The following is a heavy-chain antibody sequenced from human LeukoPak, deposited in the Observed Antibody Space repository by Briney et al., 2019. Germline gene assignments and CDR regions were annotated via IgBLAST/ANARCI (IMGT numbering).Heavy chain of an antibody. CDR3: ARVPLYYYDSSGYYYV. CDR1: GFTVSSNY. V-gene: IGHV3-66*01. Sequence: GGSLRLSCAASGFTVSSNYMSWVRQAPGKGLEWVSVIYSGGSTYYADSVKGRFTISRDNSKNTLYLQMNSLRAEDTAVYYCARVPLYYYDSSGYYYVWGQGTLVTVSS. D-gene: IGHD3-22*01. J-gene: IGHJ4*02. CDR2: IYSGGST.